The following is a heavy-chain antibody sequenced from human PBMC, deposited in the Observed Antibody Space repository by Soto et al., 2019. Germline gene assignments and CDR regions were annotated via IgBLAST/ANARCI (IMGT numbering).Heavy chain of an antibody. D-gene: IGHD6-6*01. Sequence: EVQLVESGGGLVKPGGSLRLSCAASGFTFSSYSMNWVRQAPGKGLEWVSSISSSSSYIYYAASVKGRFTISRDNAENSLDLQMHSLRAEDTAVYYCARDLYSSSARYFDYWGQGTLVTVSS. CDR1: GFTFSSYS. V-gene: IGHV3-21*01. J-gene: IGHJ4*02. CDR3: ARDLYSSSARYFDY. CDR2: ISSSSSYI.